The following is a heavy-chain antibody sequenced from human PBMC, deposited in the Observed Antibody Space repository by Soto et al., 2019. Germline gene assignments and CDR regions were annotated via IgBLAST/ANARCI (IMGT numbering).Heavy chain of an antibody. CDR2: INPSGGST. V-gene: IGHV1-46*01. D-gene: IGHD2-15*01. CDR3: ARDGGYCSGGSCDMDWFDP. Sequence: VASVKVSCKASGYTFTSYYMHWVRQAPGQGLEWMGIINPSGGSTSYAQRFQGRVTMTRDTSTSTVYMELSSLRSEDTAVYYCARDGGYCSGGSCDMDWFDPWGQGTLVTVSS. CDR1: GYTFTSYY. J-gene: IGHJ5*02.